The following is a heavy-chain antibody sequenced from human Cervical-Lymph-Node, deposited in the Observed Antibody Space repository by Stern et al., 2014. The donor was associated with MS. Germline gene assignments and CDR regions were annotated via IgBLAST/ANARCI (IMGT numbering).Heavy chain of an antibody. Sequence: QVQLQESGPGLVKPSQTLSLTCTVSGGSISSGGYYWSWIRQHPGKGLEWIGHIYYSGSTYYNPSLKSRVTISVDTSKKQVSLKLSSVTAADTAVYYCARDRHYYDSSGYVDYFDYWGQGTLVTVSS. D-gene: IGHD3-22*01. CDR1: GGSISSGGYY. V-gene: IGHV4-31*03. CDR3: ARDRHYYDSSGYVDYFDY. CDR2: IYYSGST. J-gene: IGHJ4*02.